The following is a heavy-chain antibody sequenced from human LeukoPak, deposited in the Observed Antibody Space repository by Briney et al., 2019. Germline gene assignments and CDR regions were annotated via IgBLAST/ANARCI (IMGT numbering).Heavy chain of an antibody. J-gene: IGHJ3*02. V-gene: IGHV3-66*01. CDR2: FYSGGNT. D-gene: IGHD4-23*01. CDR3: AKSAGDYGGIHGAFDI. CDR1: GFTFSGYW. Sequence: GGSLRLSCAASGFTFSGYWMAWVRQAPGKGLEWVSVFYSGGNTYYADSVKGRFTISRDNSKNTLSLQMNSLRAEDTAVYYCAKSAGDYGGIHGAFDIWGQGTMVTVSS.